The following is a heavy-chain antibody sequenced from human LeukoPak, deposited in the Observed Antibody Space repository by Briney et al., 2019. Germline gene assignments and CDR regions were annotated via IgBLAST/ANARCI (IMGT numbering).Heavy chain of an antibody. CDR1: GGPIDRHY. V-gene: IGHV4-59*11. Sequence: SETLSLTCTVSGGPIDRHYWSWIRQPPGKGLEWIGYVFYPGSTNYNPSLKSRVTMSLDTSRDQFSLRLTSVTAADTAIYYCASRPAGSTWYGVFDYWSQGTLVSVSS. D-gene: IGHD6-13*01. CDR2: VFYPGST. J-gene: IGHJ4*02. CDR3: ASRPAGSTWYGVFDY.